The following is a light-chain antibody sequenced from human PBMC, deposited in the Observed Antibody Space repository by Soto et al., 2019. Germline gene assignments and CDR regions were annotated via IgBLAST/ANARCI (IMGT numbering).Light chain of an antibody. CDR1: QSVRSN. CDR2: GAS. Sequence: EIVMTQSPATLSVSPGERATLSCRASQSVRSNLAWYQQKLGQAPRLLIYGASTRATGIPARFSGSGSGTEFTLTISSLQSEDFAVYYCQQYNNWPPWTFGQGTKVEI. V-gene: IGKV3-15*01. J-gene: IGKJ1*01. CDR3: QQYNNWPPWT.